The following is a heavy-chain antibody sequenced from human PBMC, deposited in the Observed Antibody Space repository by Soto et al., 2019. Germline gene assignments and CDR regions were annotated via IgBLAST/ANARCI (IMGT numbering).Heavy chain of an antibody. J-gene: IGHJ6*01. D-gene: IGHD6-6*01. Sequence: QVQLVQSGAEVKKPGASVKVSCKASGYSFITYGISWVRQAPGQGLEWMGWISTYNGNTNYAQKLQGRITMTTDTSTNTGYMELSSLRSDDTAVYYCARDRPTSSIRARDYFYAMDVWGQGTTVTVSS. V-gene: IGHV1-18*01. CDR1: GYSFITYG. CDR2: ISTYNGNT. CDR3: ARDRPTSSIRARDYFYAMDV.